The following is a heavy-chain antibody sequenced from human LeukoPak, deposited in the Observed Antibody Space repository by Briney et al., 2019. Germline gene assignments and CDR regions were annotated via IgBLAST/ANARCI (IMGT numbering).Heavy chain of an antibody. Sequence: SETLSLTCSVSGGSISYYYWSWIRQFPGKGLEWIGYISDGESPDYNPSLQSRVTIYVDSSKNQFFLNLTSVTAADTAVYYCAQDRFSFVHWGQGTLVTVSS. CDR1: GGSISYYY. J-gene: IGHJ1*01. CDR3: AQDRFSFVH. D-gene: IGHD2-2*01. CDR2: ISDGESP. V-gene: IGHV4-59*01.